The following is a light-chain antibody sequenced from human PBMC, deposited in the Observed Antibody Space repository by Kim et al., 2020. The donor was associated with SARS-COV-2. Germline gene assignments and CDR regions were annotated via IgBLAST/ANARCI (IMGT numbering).Light chain of an antibody. CDR2: DAS. Sequence: VTVTCRASKGNNSALAWYQQKPRKPPKLLIYDASTVDSGVPSTFSGSGSGTDFTLTVSSLQPGDFGTYYCQQSENFPPTFGQGTRLEIK. CDR1: KGNNSA. J-gene: IGKJ5*01. CDR3: QQSENFPPT. V-gene: IGKV1D-13*01.